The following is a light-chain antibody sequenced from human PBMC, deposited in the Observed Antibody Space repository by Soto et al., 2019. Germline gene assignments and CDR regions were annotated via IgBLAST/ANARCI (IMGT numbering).Light chain of an antibody. V-gene: IGKV1-8*01. CDR1: QGISSY. Sequence: AIRMTQSPSSLSASTGDRVTITCRASQGISSYLAWYQQKPGKAPTLLIYAASTLQSGVPSRFSGSVSGTDFTLTISCLQSEDFATYYCQQYDSYPRTFGQGTKVEIK. CDR3: QQYDSYPRT. CDR2: AAS. J-gene: IGKJ1*01.